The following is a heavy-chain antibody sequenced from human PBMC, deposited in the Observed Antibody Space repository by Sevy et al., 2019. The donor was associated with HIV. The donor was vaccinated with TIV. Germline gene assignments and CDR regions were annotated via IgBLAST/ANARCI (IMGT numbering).Heavy chain of an antibody. CDR1: GFTFRNYA. Sequence: GWSLRLSCTASGFTFRNYAMNWVRQAPGKGLERVALISYDGSNKYYADSVRGRFAISRDNSKNTLYLQMNSLRPEDTAIYYCAREGQLWFVYYFDNWGQGTLVTVSS. D-gene: IGHD3-10*01. CDR3: AREGQLWFVYYFDN. J-gene: IGHJ4*02. V-gene: IGHV3-30*09. CDR2: ISYDGSNK.